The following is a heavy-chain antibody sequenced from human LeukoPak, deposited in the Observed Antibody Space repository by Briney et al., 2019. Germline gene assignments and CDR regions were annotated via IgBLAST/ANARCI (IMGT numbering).Heavy chain of an antibody. V-gene: IGHV3-23*01. J-gene: IGHJ4*02. CDR3: AKASDEPLWFGESLNY. CDR2: ISGSGGST. D-gene: IGHD3-10*01. CDR1: GFTFSSYA. Sequence: GGSLRLSCAASGFTFSSYAMSWVRQAPGKGLEWVSAISGSGGSTYYADSVKGRFTISRDNSKNTLYLQMNSLRAEDTAVYYCAKASDEPLWFGESLNYWGQGTLVTVSS.